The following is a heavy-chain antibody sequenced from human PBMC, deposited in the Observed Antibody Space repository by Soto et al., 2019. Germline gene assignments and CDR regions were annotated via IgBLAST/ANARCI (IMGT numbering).Heavy chain of an antibody. J-gene: IGHJ6*02. Sequence: QVQLVQSGAEVKKPGASVKVSCKASGYTFTGYYMHWVRQAPGQGLEWMGWINPNSGGTNYAPESPGWVTMTRDTSSSTADMDRSRVRCDDTAVYYCARERIAMVGGVIILGYYYGMDVWCHGTTVMVTS. CDR1: GYTFTGYY. D-gene: IGHD3-10*01. CDR3: ARERIAMVGGVIILGYYYGMDV. CDR2: INPNSGGT. V-gene: IGHV1-2*04.